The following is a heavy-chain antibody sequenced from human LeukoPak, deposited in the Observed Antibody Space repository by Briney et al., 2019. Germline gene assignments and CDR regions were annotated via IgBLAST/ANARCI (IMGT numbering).Heavy chain of an antibody. CDR2: IYYSGST. V-gene: IGHV4-59*01. D-gene: IGHD2/OR15-2a*01. Sequence: SETLSLICTVSVGSISSYFWSWIRQPPGKGLEWIGYIYYSGSTNYLPSLKSRVTISVDTSKNQLSLELSSVTAADTAVYYCARVIDRREYYFDYWGQGTLVTVSS. J-gene: IGHJ4*02. CDR3: ARVIDRREYYFDY. CDR1: VGSISSYF.